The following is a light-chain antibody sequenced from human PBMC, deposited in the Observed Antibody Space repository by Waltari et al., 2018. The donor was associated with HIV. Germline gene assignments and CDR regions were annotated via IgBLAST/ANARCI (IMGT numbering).Light chain of an antibody. CDR1: QSVNGY. Sequence: DIQMTQSPSSLSASEGDRVSLSCQANQSVNGYLNWYQEKPGKAPKLLIYAASSLHSGVPPRFRGSGSGTDFTLTITSLQLEDCAVYYCQQSYTHPRSFGPGTKGEI. CDR2: AAS. CDR3: QQSYTHPRS. V-gene: IGKV1-39*01. J-gene: IGKJ3*01.